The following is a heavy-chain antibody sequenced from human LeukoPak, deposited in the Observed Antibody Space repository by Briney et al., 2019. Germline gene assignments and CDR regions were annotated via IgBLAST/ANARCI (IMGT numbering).Heavy chain of an antibody. CDR3: GREVPSNSGPHFDY. V-gene: IGHV4-59*01. CDR1: GGSLTNYY. CDR2: IYYSGIT. D-gene: IGHD4-23*01. Sequence: SETLSLTCTVSGGSLTNYYWSWIRQPPGKGLEWIAYIYYSGITNYNPSLTSRVTISVDTSKNQFSLRLRSVTAADTAVYYCGREVPSNSGPHFDYWGQGTLDTVSS. J-gene: IGHJ4*02.